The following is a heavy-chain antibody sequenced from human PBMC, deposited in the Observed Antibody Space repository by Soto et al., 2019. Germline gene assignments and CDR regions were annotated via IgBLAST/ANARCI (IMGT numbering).Heavy chain of an antibody. J-gene: IGHJ4*02. D-gene: IGHD1-26*01. Sequence: QVHLVQSGAEVKKPGASVKFSCKASGYGFTTYYLHWVRQAPGQGLEWMGMINPNGGATAYAQKFQGRVSMTKDMSTSTVFMDLSSLRFDDTAVYYCARGISGTYTALDFWGQGALVTVSS. V-gene: IGHV1-46*01. CDR2: INPNGGAT. CDR3: ARGISGTYTALDF. CDR1: GYGFTTYY.